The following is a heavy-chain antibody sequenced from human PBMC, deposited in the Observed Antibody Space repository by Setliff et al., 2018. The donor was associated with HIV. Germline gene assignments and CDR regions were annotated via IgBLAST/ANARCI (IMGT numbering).Heavy chain of an antibody. J-gene: IGHJ6*03. D-gene: IGHD3-22*01. Sequence: PSETLSLTCAVYGGSLSGYHWSWIRQPPGKDLEWIGSIYFSGSTYYNPSLKSRLTISVDTSKNQFSLKLSSVTAADTAVYYCARGITMISAGYYYYYMDVWGKGTTVTVSS. CDR1: GGSLSGYH. CDR3: ARGITMISAGYYYYYMDV. CDR2: IYFSGST. V-gene: IGHV4-34*01.